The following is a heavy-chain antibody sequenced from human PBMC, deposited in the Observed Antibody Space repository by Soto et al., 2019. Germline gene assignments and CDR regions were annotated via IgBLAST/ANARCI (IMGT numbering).Heavy chain of an antibody. CDR3: ARDWEAAGSSGAFDI. J-gene: IGHJ3*02. D-gene: IGHD6-13*01. CDR1: GYTFTSYA. Sequence: SVKVSCKASGYTFTSYAISWVRQAPGQGLEWMGGIIPIFGTANYAQKFQGRVTITADESTSTAYMELSSLRSEDTAVYYCARDWEAAGSSGAFDIWGQGTMVTVS. V-gene: IGHV1-69*13. CDR2: IIPIFGTA.